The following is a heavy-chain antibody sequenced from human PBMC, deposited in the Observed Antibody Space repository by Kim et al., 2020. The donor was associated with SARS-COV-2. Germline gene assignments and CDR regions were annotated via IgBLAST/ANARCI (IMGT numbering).Heavy chain of an antibody. CDR2: ISSSGSTI. J-gene: IGHJ4*02. CDR3: ARDLKGYYSVDY. D-gene: IGHD3-22*01. V-gene: IGHV3-48*02. Sequence: GGSLRLSCAASGFNFSSYSLNWVRQAPGKGLEWVSYISSSGSTIYYADSLRGRFTLSRDNAKNTLFLQMNSLRDEDAAVYYCARDLKGYYSVDYWGQATLVTVSS. CDR1: GFNFSSYS.